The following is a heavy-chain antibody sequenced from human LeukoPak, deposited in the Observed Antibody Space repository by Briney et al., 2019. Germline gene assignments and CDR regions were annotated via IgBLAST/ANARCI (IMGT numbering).Heavy chain of an antibody. J-gene: IGHJ4*02. D-gene: IGHD6-19*01. CDR3: AKLLQWLDY. CDR1: GFTFSSYS. V-gene: IGHV3-23*01. CDR2: ISGSGGST. Sequence: GGSLRLSCAASGFTFSSYSMSWVRQAPGKGLEWVSAISGSGGSTYYADSVKGRFTISRDNSNNTLYLQMNSLRAEDPAVYYCAKLLQWLDYWGQGTLVTVSS.